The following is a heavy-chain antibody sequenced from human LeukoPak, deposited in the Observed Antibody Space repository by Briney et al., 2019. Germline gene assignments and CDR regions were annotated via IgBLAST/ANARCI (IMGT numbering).Heavy chain of an antibody. CDR1: GFMFRSFE. D-gene: IGHD6-19*01. CDR3: ALLAVASDFDY. J-gene: IGHJ4*02. Sequence: GGSLRLSCAASGFMFRSFEMYWIRQAPGKGLEWIAYISSGATTMYYADSVKGRFTISRDDAKNSLFLQMKSLRAEDTAVYYCALLAVASDFDYWGQGALVTVSS. CDR2: ISSGATTM. V-gene: IGHV3-48*03.